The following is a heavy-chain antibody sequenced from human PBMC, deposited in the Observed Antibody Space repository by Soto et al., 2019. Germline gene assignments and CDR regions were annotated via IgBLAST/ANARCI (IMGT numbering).Heavy chain of an antibody. CDR1: RYTFTSHG. J-gene: IGHJ3*01. CDR3: ARLLTEGATFREDAFDL. Sequence: QIQLVQSGGDVKTPGASVKVSCTTSRYTFTSHGIAWVRQAPGQGLEWMGWISTFNGKTDYAQKFQGRVTMTADTITSTVHMELRSLRSDDTAVYYCARLLTEGATFREDAFDLWCPGTKVTVSS. CDR2: ISTFNGKT. D-gene: IGHD3-9*01. V-gene: IGHV1-18*01.